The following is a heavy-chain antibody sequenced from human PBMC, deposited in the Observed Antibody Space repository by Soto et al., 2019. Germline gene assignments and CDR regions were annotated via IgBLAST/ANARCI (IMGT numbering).Heavy chain of an antibody. CDR2: INPNSGGP. J-gene: IGHJ4*02. CDR3: AREVHTYYDFWSGYYGGGYFDY. V-gene: IGHV1-2*02. D-gene: IGHD3-3*01. CDR1: GYTFTGYY. Sequence: ASVKVSCKASGYTFTGYYMHWVRQAPGQGLEWMGWINPNSGGPNYAQKFQGRVTMTRDTSISTAYMELSRLRSDDTAVYYCAREVHTYYDFWSGYYGGGYFDYWGQGTLVTVSS.